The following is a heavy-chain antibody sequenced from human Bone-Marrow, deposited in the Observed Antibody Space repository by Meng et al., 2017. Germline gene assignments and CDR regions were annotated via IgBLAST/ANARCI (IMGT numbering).Heavy chain of an antibody. V-gene: IGHV4-34*01. CDR2: INHSGST. CDR3: ARGRSSGWYRPEYFQH. Sequence: QGRLQQWASGLLKPPETLSLTCAVYGGSFSGYYWSWIRQPPGKGLEWIGEINHSGSTNYNPSLKSRVTISVDTSKNQFSLKLSSVTAADTAVYYCARGRSSGWYRPEYFQHWGQGTLVTVSS. CDR1: GGSFSGYY. D-gene: IGHD6-19*01. J-gene: IGHJ1*01.